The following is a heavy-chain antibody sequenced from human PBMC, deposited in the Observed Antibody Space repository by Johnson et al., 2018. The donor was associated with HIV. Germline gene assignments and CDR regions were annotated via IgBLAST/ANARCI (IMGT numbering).Heavy chain of an antibody. CDR2: IYSGGDK. Sequence: QVQLVESGGGLVQPGGSLRLSCAASGFTFSSSAMHWVRQAPGKGLEYVSVIYSGGDKYYADSVKGRFTISRDNSKNTLYLQMNSLRAEDTAVYYCARDWGLYSSGWYVDAFDIWGQGTMVTVSS. D-gene: IGHD6-19*01. J-gene: IGHJ3*02. V-gene: IGHV3-64*04. CDR1: GFTFSSSA. CDR3: ARDWGLYSSGWYVDAFDI.